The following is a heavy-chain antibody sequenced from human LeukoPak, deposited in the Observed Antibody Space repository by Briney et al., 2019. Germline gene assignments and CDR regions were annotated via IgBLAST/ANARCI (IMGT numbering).Heavy chain of an antibody. D-gene: IGHD4-17*01. J-gene: IGHJ4*02. CDR1: GFTFINAW. CDR3: ITEPHDYGDFTCGY. V-gene: IGHV3-15*01. Sequence: GGSLRLSCTASGFTFINAWMSWVRQAPGKGLEWVGRISSKSDGGTTDYAAPVKGRFTISRDDSTNTLSLQMSGLKAEDTALYFCITEPHDYGDFTCGYWGQGTLVTVSS. CDR2: ISSKSDGGTT.